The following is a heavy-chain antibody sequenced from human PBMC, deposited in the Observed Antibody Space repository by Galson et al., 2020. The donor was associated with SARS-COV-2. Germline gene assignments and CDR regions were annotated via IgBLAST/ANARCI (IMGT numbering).Heavy chain of an antibody. Sequence: GESLKISCAASGFTSSRYAMGWVRQAPGKGLEWVSAISGLSNYYAEPVRGRFTISRDNSKNTVDLQMNILTAEDTAMYFCVRQGVFDSSGYNPFAFWGQGAVVTVSS. D-gene: IGHD5-12*01. V-gene: IGHV3-23*01. CDR2: ISGLSN. CDR1: GFTSSRYA. J-gene: IGHJ4*02. CDR3: VRQGVFDSSGYNPFAF.